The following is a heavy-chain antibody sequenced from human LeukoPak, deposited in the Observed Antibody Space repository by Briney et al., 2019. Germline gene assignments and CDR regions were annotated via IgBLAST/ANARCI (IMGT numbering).Heavy chain of an antibody. V-gene: IGHV3-74*01. CDR1: GFTFSSYW. CDR2: INTDGSST. D-gene: IGHD3-3*01. Sequence: GGSLRLSCAASGFTFSSYWMHWVRHAPGKGLVWVSRINTDGSSTIYADSVKGRFTISRDNAKNTLYLQMNSLRAEDTAVYYCARVRTHVDQRLRFLEWYLKDAFDIWGQGTMVTVSS. CDR3: ARVRTHVDQRLRFLEWYLKDAFDI. J-gene: IGHJ3*02.